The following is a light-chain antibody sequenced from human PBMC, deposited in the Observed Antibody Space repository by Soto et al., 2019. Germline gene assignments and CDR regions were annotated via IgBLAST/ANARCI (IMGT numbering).Light chain of an antibody. CDR1: QSISSW. CDR2: DAS. Sequence: DIQMTQSPSTLSASVGDRVTITCRASQSISSWLAWYQQKPGKPPKLLIYDASSLESGVPSRFSGSGSGTEFTLTISSLKHDDFATYYCQEYQSYSRRFGQGTKVEIK. J-gene: IGKJ1*01. CDR3: QEYQSYSRR. V-gene: IGKV1-5*01.